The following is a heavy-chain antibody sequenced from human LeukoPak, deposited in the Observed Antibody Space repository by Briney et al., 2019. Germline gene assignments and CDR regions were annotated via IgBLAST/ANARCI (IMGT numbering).Heavy chain of an antibody. J-gene: IGHJ5*02. V-gene: IGHV4-34*01. CDR1: DESLNGYY. Sequence: SETLSLTCAVYDESLNGYYWSWIRQPPGKGLEWIGEMNDSGRTTYNPSLESRATISAERSKNQFSLKLTSVTAADAAVYYCASGSWSRRFAPWGQGTLVTVSS. CDR2: MNDSGRT. D-gene: IGHD1-14*01. CDR3: ASGSWSRRFAP.